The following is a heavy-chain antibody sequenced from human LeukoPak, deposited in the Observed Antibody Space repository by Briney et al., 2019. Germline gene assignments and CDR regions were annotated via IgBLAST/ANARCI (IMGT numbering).Heavy chain of an antibody. J-gene: IGHJ6*02. D-gene: IGHD5-12*01. CDR2: ISAYNGNT. Sequence: ASVKVSCKASGYTFTSYGISWVRQAPGQGLEWMGWISAYNGNTNYAQKLQGRVTMTTDTSTSTAYMELRSLRSDDTAVYYCARDGRGGYDVPANHNYYYGMDVWGQGTTVTVSS. V-gene: IGHV1-18*01. CDR3: ARDGRGGYDVPANHNYYYGMDV. CDR1: GYTFTSYG.